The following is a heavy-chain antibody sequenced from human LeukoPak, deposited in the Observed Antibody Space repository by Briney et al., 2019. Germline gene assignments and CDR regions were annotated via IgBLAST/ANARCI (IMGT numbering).Heavy chain of an antibody. Sequence: SVKVSCKASGGTFSSYAISWVRHAPGQGLEWMGRIIPIFGTANYAQKFQGRVTITADESTSTAYMELSSLRSEDTAVYYCARGAPGGDILTGWFDPWGQGTLVTVSS. J-gene: IGHJ5*02. CDR2: IIPIFGTA. V-gene: IGHV1-69*13. CDR1: GGTFSSYA. D-gene: IGHD3-9*01. CDR3: ARGAPGGDILTGWFDP.